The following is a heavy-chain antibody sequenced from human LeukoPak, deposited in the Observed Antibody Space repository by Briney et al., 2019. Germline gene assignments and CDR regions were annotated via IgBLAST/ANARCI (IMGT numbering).Heavy chain of an antibody. V-gene: IGHV3-48*03. J-gene: IGHJ4*02. Sequence: PGGSLRLSCAASGFTFSSYAMNWVRQAPGKGLEWVSYISSSGRTIYYADSVKGRFTISRDNAKNLLYLQMNSLRAEDTGLYYCAREGYSYGYKYWGQGTLVSVSP. CDR2: ISSSGRTI. CDR1: GFTFSSYA. CDR3: AREGYSYGYKY. D-gene: IGHD5-18*01.